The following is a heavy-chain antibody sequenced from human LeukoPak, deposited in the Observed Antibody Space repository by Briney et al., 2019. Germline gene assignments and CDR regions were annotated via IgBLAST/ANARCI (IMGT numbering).Heavy chain of an antibody. V-gene: IGHV4-38-2*02. CDR1: GYAISSGYH. J-gene: IGHJ5*02. CDR2: IHRTGST. Sequence: PSETLSLTCSVSGYAISSGYHWGWIRQPPGKGLEWVGSIHRTGSTYYNPSLKSRVTISVDTSKNQFSLKLSSVTAADTAVYYCAREAVTIFGLVRTQTPKGPHRFDPWGQGTLVTVSS. D-gene: IGHD3-3*01. CDR3: AREAVTIFGLVRTQTPKGPHRFDP.